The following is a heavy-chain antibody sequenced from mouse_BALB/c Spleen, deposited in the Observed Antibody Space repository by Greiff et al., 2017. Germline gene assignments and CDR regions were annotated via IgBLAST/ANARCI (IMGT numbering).Heavy chain of an antibody. CDR1: GYTFTSYW. J-gene: IGHJ3*01. D-gene: IGHD1-1*02. Sequence: QVHVKQSGAELAKPGASVKMSCKASGYTFTSYWMHWVKQRPGQGLEWIGYINPSTGYTEYNQKFKDKATLTADKSSSTAYMQLSSLTSEDSAVYYCAREGSYWFAYWGQGTLVTVSA. CDR2: INPSTGYT. CDR3: AREGSYWFAY. V-gene: IGHV1-7*01.